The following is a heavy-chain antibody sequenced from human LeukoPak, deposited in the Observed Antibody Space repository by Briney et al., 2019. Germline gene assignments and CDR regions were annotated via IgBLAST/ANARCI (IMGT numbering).Heavy chain of an antibody. CDR2: INHSGST. CDR1: GGSFSGYY. CDR3: ARATAVAATLA. V-gene: IGHV4-34*01. J-gene: IGHJ5*02. Sequence: SETLSLTCAVYGGSFSGYYWSWIRQPPGKGLERIGEINHSGSTNYNPSLKSRVTISVDTSKNQFSLKLSSVTAADTAVYYCARATAVAATLAWGQGTLVTVSS. D-gene: IGHD2-15*01.